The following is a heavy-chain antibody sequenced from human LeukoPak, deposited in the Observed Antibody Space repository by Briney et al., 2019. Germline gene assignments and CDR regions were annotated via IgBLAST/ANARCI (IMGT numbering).Heavy chain of an antibody. CDR3: ARDPEGELEPYFDY. V-gene: IGHV1-3*01. CDR2: INAGNGNT. Sequence: ASVKVSCKASGYTFTSYAMHWVRQAPGQRPEWMGWINAGNGNTKYSQKFQGRVTITRDTSASTAYMELSSLRSEDTAVYYCARDPEGELEPYFDYWGQGTLVTVSS. D-gene: IGHD1-1*01. J-gene: IGHJ4*02. CDR1: GYTFTSYA.